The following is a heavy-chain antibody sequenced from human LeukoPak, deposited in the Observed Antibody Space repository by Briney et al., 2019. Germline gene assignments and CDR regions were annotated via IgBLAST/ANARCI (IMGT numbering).Heavy chain of an antibody. CDR2: IIPIFGTA. CDR3: ARDLNIAARPPHWFGP. Sequence: SVKVSCKASGGTFSSYAISWVRQAPGQGLEWMGGIIPIFGTANYAQKFQGRVTITADESTSTAYMELSSLRSEDTAVYYCARDLNIAARPPHWFGPWGQGTLVTVSS. D-gene: IGHD6-6*01. J-gene: IGHJ5*02. V-gene: IGHV1-69*01. CDR1: GGTFSSYA.